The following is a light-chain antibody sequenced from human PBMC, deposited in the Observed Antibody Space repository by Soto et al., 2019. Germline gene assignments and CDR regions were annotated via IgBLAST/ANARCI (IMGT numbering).Light chain of an antibody. Sequence: QSVLTQPASVSGAPGQRVTISCTGSSSNIGPGYDVHWYQQLPGTAPKVLIYGNNNRPSGVPDRFSGSKSGTSASLTITGLQAEDEGDYYCQSYDSSLRVVVFAGGTKLTVL. J-gene: IGLJ2*01. V-gene: IGLV1-40*01. CDR2: GNN. CDR1: SSNIGPGYD. CDR3: QSYDSSLRVVV.